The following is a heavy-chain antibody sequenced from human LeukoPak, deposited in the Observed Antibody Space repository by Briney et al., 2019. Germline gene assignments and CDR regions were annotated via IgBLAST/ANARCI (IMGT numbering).Heavy chain of an antibody. CDR3: ARAGDCGGDCYPLGWFDY. CDR1: GYSISSGYY. D-gene: IGHD2-21*02. CDR2: IYHSGST. V-gene: IGHV4-38-2*02. J-gene: IGHJ4*02. Sequence: PSETLSLTCTVSGYSISSGYYWGWIRQPPGKGLEWIGSIYHSGSTYYNPSLKSRVTISVDTSKNQFSLKLSSVTAADTAVYYCARAGDCGGDCYPLGWFDYWGQGTLVTVSS.